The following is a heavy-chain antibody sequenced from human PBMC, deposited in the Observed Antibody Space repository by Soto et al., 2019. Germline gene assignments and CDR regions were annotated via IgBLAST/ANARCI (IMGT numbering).Heavy chain of an antibody. CDR3: ARGTYGDYFDY. J-gene: IGHJ4*02. Sequence: EVQLVESGGGLVQPGGSLRLSCAASGFTFSSYWMSWVRQAPGKGLEWVANIKEDGSEKYYVDSVKGRFTISRDNAKNSLYLQMNSLRAEDTAVYYCARGTYGDYFDYWGQGTLVTVSS. D-gene: IGHD4-17*01. V-gene: IGHV3-7*01. CDR2: IKEDGSEK. CDR1: GFTFSSYW.